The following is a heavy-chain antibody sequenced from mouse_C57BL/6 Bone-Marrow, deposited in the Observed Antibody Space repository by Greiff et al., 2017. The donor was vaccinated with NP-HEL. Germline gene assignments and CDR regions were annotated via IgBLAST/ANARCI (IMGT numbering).Heavy chain of an antibody. CDR1: GFNIKDDY. J-gene: IGHJ4*01. Sequence: EVQLQQSGAELVRPGASVQLSCTASGFNIKDDYMHWVKQRPEQGLEWIGWIDPENGDTEYASTFQGKATITSDTSSNTAYLQLSSLTSEDTAVYYCTTAYYSNYVPYYAMDYWGQGTSVTVSS. D-gene: IGHD2-5*01. V-gene: IGHV14-4*01. CDR2: IDPENGDT. CDR3: TTAYYSNYVPYYAMDY.